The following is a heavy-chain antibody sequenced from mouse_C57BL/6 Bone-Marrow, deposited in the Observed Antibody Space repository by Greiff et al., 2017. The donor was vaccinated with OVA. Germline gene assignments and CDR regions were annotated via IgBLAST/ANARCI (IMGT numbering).Heavy chain of an antibody. CDR1: GFSLTSYG. CDR2: IWRGGST. J-gene: IGHJ3*01. V-gene: IGHV2-5*01. CDR3: AKKVTTKETWFAY. D-gene: IGHD2-2*01. Sequence: QVQLKESGPGLVQPSQSLSITCTVSGFSLTSYGVHWVRQSPGKGLEWLGVIWRGGSTDYNAAFMSRLSITKDNSKSQVFFKMNSLQADDTAIYYCAKKVTTKETWFAYWGQGTLVTVSA.